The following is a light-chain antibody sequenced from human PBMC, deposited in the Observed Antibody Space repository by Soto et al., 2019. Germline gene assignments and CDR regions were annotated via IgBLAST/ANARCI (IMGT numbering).Light chain of an antibody. Sequence: QSVLTQPASVSGSPGQSITISCTGTSSDVGAYNYVSWYQQHPDKAPKLVIYGVSNRPAGVSNRFSGSKSCNTASLTIAGLLPEDGAHYYCNSYAGTSYVFGTGTKLTVL. CDR1: SSDVGAYNY. CDR3: NSYAGTSYV. CDR2: GVS. J-gene: IGLJ1*01. V-gene: IGLV2-14*01.